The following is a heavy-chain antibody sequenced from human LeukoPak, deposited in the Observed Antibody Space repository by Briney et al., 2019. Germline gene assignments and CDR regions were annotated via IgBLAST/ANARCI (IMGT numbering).Heavy chain of an antibody. CDR3: ARGQQLVGKNWFDP. Sequence: SQTLSLTCTVSGGSISSGDYYWSWIRQPPGKGLEWIGYIYYSGTTYYNPSLKSRVTISVDTSKNQFSLKLSSVTAADTAVYYCARGQQLVGKNWFDPWGQGTLVTVSS. CDR2: IYYSGTT. J-gene: IGHJ5*02. V-gene: IGHV4-30-4*08. CDR1: GGSISSGDYY. D-gene: IGHD6-13*01.